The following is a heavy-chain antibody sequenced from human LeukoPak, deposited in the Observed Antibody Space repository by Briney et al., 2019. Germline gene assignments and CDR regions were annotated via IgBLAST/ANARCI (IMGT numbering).Heavy chain of an antibody. CDR1: GFTFISYG. CDR2: ILYDGSNK. D-gene: IGHD3-10*01. Sequence: GGSLRLSCAASGFTFISYGMHWVRQAPAKGLEWVAVILYDGSNKYYADSVKGRFTISRDNSKDTLYLQMNSLRAEDTAVYYCASGDYYGSGSYYNGENYWGQGTLVTVSS. V-gene: IGHV3-33*01. CDR3: ASGDYYGSGSYYNGENY. J-gene: IGHJ4*02.